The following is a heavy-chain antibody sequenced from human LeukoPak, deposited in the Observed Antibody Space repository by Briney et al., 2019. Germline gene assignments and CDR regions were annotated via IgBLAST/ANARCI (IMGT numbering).Heavy chain of an antibody. V-gene: IGHV3-7*01. CDR2: IGQDGTEI. CDR1: EFTFSSYW. D-gene: IGHD1-26*01. J-gene: IGHJ4*02. Sequence: GGSLRLSCAASEFTFSSYWMSWVRQAPGKGLEWVANIGQDGTEIYYVDSVKGRFTISRDNAKNSLYLQMNSLRAEDTAVYYCARDKQVGATHFDYWGQGTLVTVSS. CDR3: ARDKQVGATHFDY.